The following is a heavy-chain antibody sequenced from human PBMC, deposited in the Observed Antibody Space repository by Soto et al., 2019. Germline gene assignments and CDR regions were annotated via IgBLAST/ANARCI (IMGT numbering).Heavy chain of an antibody. D-gene: IGHD2-15*01. CDR1: GFTVSSYA. Sequence: EMQLLESGGGLVQAGGSLRLSCAASGFTVSSYALNWVRQAPGKGLEWVSCISASTYYADSVKGGVTISRDTTNNTLYLQMNSLRAEDTGIYFCAIRMQSTRWYYLDYLGQGTLVTVSS. CDR2: ISAST. V-gene: IGHV3-23*01. J-gene: IGHJ4*02. CDR3: AIRMQSTRWYYLDY.